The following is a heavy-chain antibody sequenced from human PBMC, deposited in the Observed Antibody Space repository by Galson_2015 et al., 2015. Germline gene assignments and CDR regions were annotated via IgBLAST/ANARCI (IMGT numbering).Heavy chain of an antibody. CDR3: ARDTLWDWTVGFDY. CDR1: GFTFSSDW. Sequence: SLRLSCATSGFTFSSDWMHWVRQAPGKGLEWVSRINSDGTDKTYAYSVKGRFTISRDNAKNTLYLQMNSLRAEDTAVYYCARDTLWDWTVGFDYWGQGTLVTVSS. D-gene: IGHD3/OR15-3a*01. J-gene: IGHJ4*02. CDR2: INSDGTDK. V-gene: IGHV3-74*01.